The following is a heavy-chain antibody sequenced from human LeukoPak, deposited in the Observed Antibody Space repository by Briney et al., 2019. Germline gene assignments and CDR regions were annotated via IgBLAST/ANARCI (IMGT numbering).Heavy chain of an antibody. CDR2: IIPILGIA. Sequence: SVKVSCKASGYTFTGYYMHWVRQAPGQGLEWMGRIIPILGIANYAQKFQGRVTITADKSTSTAYMELSSLRSEDTAVYYCARDGFDQGEFDYWGQGTLVTVSS. J-gene: IGHJ4*02. D-gene: IGHD3-10*01. CDR3: ARDGFDQGEFDY. V-gene: IGHV1-69*04. CDR1: GYTFTGYY.